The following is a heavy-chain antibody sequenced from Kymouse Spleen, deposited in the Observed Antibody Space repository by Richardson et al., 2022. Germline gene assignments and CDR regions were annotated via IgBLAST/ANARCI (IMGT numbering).Heavy chain of an antibody. CDR3: AKDQGAARHFDY. Sequence: QVQLVESGGGVVQPGRSLRLSCAASGFTFSSYGMHWVRQAPGKGLEWVAVISYDGSNKYYADSVKGRFTISRDNSKNTLYLQMNSLRAEDTAVYYCAKDQGAARHFDYWGQGTLVTVSS. V-gene: IGHV3-30*18. D-gene: IGHD6-6*01. CDR2: ISYDGSNK. CDR1: GFTFSSYG. J-gene: IGHJ4*02.